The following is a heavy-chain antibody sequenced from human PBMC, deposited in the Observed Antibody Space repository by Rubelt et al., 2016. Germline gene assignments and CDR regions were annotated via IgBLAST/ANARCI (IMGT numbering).Heavy chain of an antibody. CDR1: GYSFTSYG. CDR3: ARANAGVVIMPYYYYGMDV. CDR2: ISAYNGNT. V-gene: IGHV1-18*01. Sequence: QVQLVQSGAEVKKPGASVKVSCEASGYSFTSYGISWVRQAPGQGLEWMGWISAYNGNTNYAQKLQGRVTMTTDTSTSTAYMWLRGLRSDDAAVYYCARANAGVVIMPYYYYGMDVWGQGTTVTVSS. J-gene: IGHJ6*02. D-gene: IGHD3-3*01.